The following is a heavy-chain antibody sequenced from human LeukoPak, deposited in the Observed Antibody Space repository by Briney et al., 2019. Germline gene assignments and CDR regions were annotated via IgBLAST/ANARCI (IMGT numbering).Heavy chain of an antibody. Sequence: SVKVSCKASGGTFSSYAISWVRQAPGQGLEWMGRIIPILGIANYAQKFQGRVTITADKSTSTAYMELSSLRSEDTAVYYCARGGYGDSATAHFDYWGQGTLVTVSS. D-gene: IGHD4-17*01. J-gene: IGHJ4*02. V-gene: IGHV1-69*04. CDR1: GGTFSSYA. CDR3: ARGGYGDSATAHFDY. CDR2: IIPILGIA.